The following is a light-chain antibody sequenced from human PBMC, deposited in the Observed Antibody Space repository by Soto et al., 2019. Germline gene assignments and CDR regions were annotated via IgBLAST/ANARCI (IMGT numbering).Light chain of an antibody. CDR3: QQFYYYPHT. CDR1: QAVNSW. J-gene: IGKJ2*01. V-gene: IGKV1-12*01. CDR2: DVS. Sequence: DNQLTQSPSSISASVGDRVTITCRASQAVNSWLAWFQQKPGMAPKLVIYDVSSLQSGVPSRFSGSGSGTEFTLTISSLQPEDFATYYCQQFYYYPHTFGQGTKLEVK.